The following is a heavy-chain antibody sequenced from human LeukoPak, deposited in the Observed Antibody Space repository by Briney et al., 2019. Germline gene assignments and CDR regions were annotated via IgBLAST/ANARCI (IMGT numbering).Heavy chain of an antibody. CDR1: GGSISSSNW. CDR2: IYHSGST. Sequence: SGTLSLTCAVSGGSISSSNWWSWVRQPPGKGLEWIGEIYHSGSTNYNPSLKSRVTISVDKSKNQFSLKLSSVTAADTAVYYCARHSAYDRGGPDYWGQGTLVTVSS. D-gene: IGHD5-12*01. J-gene: IGHJ4*02. CDR3: ARHSAYDRGGPDY. V-gene: IGHV4-4*02.